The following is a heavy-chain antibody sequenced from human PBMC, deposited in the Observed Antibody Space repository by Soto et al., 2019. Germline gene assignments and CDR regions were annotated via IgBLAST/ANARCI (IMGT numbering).Heavy chain of an antibody. CDR1: GASISRYC. CDR3: AREYPVHSAYFDY. V-gene: IGHV4-59*01. CDR2: MYYSGNA. J-gene: IGHJ4*02. Sequence: SETLCLTCTVSGASISRYCWSWIRQSPGKGLEWIGYMYYSGNANYNPSLRSRITISVDTSKNQFSLNLNSVTAADTAVYYCAREYPVHSAYFDYWGQGILVTVSS. D-gene: IGHD1-26*01.